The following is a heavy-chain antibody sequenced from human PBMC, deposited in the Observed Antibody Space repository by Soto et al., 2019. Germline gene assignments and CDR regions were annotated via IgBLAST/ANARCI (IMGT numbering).Heavy chain of an antibody. Sequence: RVSCAVVGCTRGGYGVNCVRQAPGKGLEWVSYISSSSNSIYYADSVKGRFTISRDNAKNSLHLQMNSLRAEDTAVYYCARPVECSTTSRLRWGPATLVTVPQ. V-gene: IGHV3-48*01. CDR3: ARPVECSTTSRLR. CDR2: ISSSSNSI. J-gene: IGHJ4*02. D-gene: IGHD6-6*01. CDR1: GCTRGGYG.